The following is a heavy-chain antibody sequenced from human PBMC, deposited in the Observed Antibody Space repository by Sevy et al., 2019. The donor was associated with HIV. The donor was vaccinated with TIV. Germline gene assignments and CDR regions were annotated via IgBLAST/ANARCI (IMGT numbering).Heavy chain of an antibody. CDR2: ISGYNGNT. CDR3: ARFFSNKWYFDY. V-gene: IGHV1-18*01. D-gene: IGHD4-4*01. CDR1: GFTLNTYG. J-gene: IGHJ4*02. Sequence: ASVKVSCKASGFTLNTYGFTWVRQAPGQGLEWMGWISGYNGNTKYSQKFQDRVTMTTDTSTTTVYMNLRSLRSDDTAVYYCARFFSNKWYFDYWGQGSLVTVSS.